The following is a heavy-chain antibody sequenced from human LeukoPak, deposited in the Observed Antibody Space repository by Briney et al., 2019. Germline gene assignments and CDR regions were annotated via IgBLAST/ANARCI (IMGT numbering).Heavy chain of an antibody. CDR3: ARGGAATLLFYT. Sequence: SQTLSLTCAIFGDSVSRNSAAWDWVRQSASRGLEWVGRTYYRSKWYNDYAVSVKSPITLNPAPSKNQFSLQPNSLTPQHTAVYYCARGGAATLLFYTWGHGTLVTVSS. J-gene: IGHJ5*01. D-gene: IGHD1-26*01. CDR2: TYYRSKWYN. CDR1: GDSVSRNSAA. V-gene: IGHV6-1*01.